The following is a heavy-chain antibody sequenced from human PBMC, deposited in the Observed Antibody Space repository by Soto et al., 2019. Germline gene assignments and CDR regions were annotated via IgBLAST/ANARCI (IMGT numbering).Heavy chain of an antibody. Sequence: SGGSLRLSCAASGFTFSSYAMSWVRQAPGKGLEWVSAISGSGGSTYYADSVKGRFTISRDNSKNTLYLQMNSLRAEDTAVYYCAKGRYSSSWYRSYFDYWGQGTLVTVSS. J-gene: IGHJ4*02. CDR3: AKGRYSSSWYRSYFDY. D-gene: IGHD6-13*01. CDR1: GFTFSSYA. V-gene: IGHV3-23*01. CDR2: ISGSGGST.